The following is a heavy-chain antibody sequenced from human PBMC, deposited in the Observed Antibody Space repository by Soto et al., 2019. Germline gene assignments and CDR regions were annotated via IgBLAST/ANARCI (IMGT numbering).Heavy chain of an antibody. CDR3: ARVTGYYAPDY. V-gene: IGHV1-3*01. J-gene: IGHJ4*02. Sequence: ASVKVSCKASGYTFTSYGISWVRQAPGQGLEWMGWINAGNGNTKYSQKFQGRFTITRDTSASTAYMELSSLRSEDTAVYYCARVTGYYAPDYWGQGTLVTVSS. CDR2: INAGNGNT. D-gene: IGHD3-9*01. CDR1: GYTFTSYG.